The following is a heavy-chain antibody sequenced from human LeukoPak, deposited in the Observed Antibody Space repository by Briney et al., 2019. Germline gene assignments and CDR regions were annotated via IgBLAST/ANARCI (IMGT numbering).Heavy chain of an antibody. CDR1: GFTFESYG. Sequence: GGSLRLSCAASGFTFESYGMHWVRQAPGKGLEWVAFIRYEGSYEDYADSVKGRFTISRVNSKNTLYLQLNSLGGEDTAVYYCAKGREHTDYWGQGTLVTVSS. V-gene: IGHV3-30*02. J-gene: IGHJ4*02. CDR2: IRYEGSYE. D-gene: IGHD1/OR15-1a*01. CDR3: AKGREHTDY.